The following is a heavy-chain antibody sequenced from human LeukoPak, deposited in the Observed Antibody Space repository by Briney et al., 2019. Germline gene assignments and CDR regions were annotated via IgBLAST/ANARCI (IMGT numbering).Heavy chain of an antibody. CDR1: GYTLTELS. Sequence: GASVKVSCKVSGYTLTELSMHWVRQAPGKGREWMGRFDTEDGETIYAQKFQGRVTMTADTSTDTVYMELSSLRSEDTAVYNCATEGKMVRGVYTDYWGQGTLVTVSS. J-gene: IGHJ4*02. CDR3: ATEGKMVRGVYTDY. D-gene: IGHD3-10*01. CDR2: FDTEDGET. V-gene: IGHV1-24*01.